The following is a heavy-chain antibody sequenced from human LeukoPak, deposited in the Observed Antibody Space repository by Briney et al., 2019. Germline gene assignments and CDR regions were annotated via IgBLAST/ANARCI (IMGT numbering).Heavy chain of an antibody. D-gene: IGHD3-16*01. CDR1: GFTFSTYG. V-gene: IGHV3-30*18. J-gene: IGHJ6*02. CDR3: AKDMGEADFYFGMEV. Sequence: GRSLRLSCAASGFTFSTYGMHWVRQAPGKGLEWVAVISYDGSDKYSADSVKGRFTISRDNPKNTLYLEMNGLRAEDTAVYYCAKDMGEADFYFGMEVWGQGTTVTVSS. CDR2: ISYDGSDK.